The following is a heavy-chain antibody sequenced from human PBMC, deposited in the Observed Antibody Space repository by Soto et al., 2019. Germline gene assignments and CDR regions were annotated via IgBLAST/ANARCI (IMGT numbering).Heavy chain of an antibody. D-gene: IGHD2-2*01. Sequence: GGSLRLSCAASGFTFSSYAMSWVRQAPGKGLEWVSAISGSGGSTYYADSVKGRFTISRDNSKNTLYLQMNSLRAEETAVYYCEKVISRVVPAASFDYWGQGTPVTVSS. CDR2: ISGSGGST. J-gene: IGHJ4*02. V-gene: IGHV3-23*01. CDR1: GFTFSSYA. CDR3: EKVISRVVPAASFDY.